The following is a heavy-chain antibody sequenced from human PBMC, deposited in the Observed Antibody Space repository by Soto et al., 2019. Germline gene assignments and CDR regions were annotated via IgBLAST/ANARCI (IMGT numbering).Heavy chain of an antibody. V-gene: IGHV3-53*02. CDR3: ARVNDILTGYHSMDV. Sequence: EVQLVETGGGLIRPGGSLRLSCAASGFTVSSNYMSWVRQAPGKGLEWVSVIYSGGSTYYADSVKGRFTISRDNSKNTLYLQMNSLRAEDTAVYYCARVNDILTGYHSMDVWGQGTTVTVSS. J-gene: IGHJ6*02. CDR1: GFTVSSNY. D-gene: IGHD3-9*01. CDR2: IYSGGST.